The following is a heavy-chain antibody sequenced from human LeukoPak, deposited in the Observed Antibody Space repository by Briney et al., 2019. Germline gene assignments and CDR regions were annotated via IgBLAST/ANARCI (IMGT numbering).Heavy chain of an antibody. J-gene: IGHJ4*02. CDR2: ISAYNGNT. D-gene: IGHD3-3*01. V-gene: IGHV1-18*01. Sequence: ASVKVSCKASGYTFTSYGISWVRQAPGQGLEWMGWISAYNGNTNYAQKLQGRVTMTTDTSTSTAYMELRSLRSDDTAAYYCARDGRTTIFGVVNDYWGQGTLVTVSS. CDR3: ARDGRTTIFGVVNDY. CDR1: GYTFTSYG.